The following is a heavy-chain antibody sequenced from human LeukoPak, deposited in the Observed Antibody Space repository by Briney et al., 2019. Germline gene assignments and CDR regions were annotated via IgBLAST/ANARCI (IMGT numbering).Heavy chain of an antibody. V-gene: IGHV3-23*01. CDR2: ISHSADLT. Sequence: GGSLRLSCAVSGFTFSSSAMSWVRQAPGRGLEWLSAISHSADLTFYADSVTGRFTISRDNSKNTFYLQMDSLRAEDTAVYYCASRSPAIAVAGGLDYWGQGTLVTVSS. CDR3: ASRSPAIAVAGGLDY. J-gene: IGHJ4*02. CDR1: GFTFSSSA. D-gene: IGHD6-19*01.